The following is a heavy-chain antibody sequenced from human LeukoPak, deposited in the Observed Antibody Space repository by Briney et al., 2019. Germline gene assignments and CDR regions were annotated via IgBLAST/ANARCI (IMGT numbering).Heavy chain of an antibody. CDR1: GGTFSSYA. CDR2: IIPIFGTA. D-gene: IGHD1-1*01. Sequence: SVKVSCKASGGTFSSYAISWVRQAPGQGLEWMGGIIPIFGTANYAQKFQGRVTITADESTSTAYMELSSLRSEDTAVYYCARDRGTTGMNRNYYYYGMDVWGQGTTVTVFS. J-gene: IGHJ6*02. CDR3: ARDRGTTGMNRNYYYYGMDV. V-gene: IGHV1-69*13.